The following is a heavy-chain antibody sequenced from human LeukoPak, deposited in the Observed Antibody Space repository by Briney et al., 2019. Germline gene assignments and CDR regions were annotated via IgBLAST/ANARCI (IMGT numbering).Heavy chain of an antibody. CDR2: ISNSGGYT. Sequence: GGSLRLPCAAPGFTFSTYTMSWVRQAPGKGLEWVSAISNSGGYTNYADSVKGRFTIPRDNSKNTLYLQMKSLRAEDTAVYYCARGWGCGGVCYTYFDSWGRGTLVTVSS. J-gene: IGHJ4*02. CDR1: GFTFSTYT. CDR3: ARGWGCGGVCYTYFDS. D-gene: IGHD2-21*02. V-gene: IGHV3-23*01.